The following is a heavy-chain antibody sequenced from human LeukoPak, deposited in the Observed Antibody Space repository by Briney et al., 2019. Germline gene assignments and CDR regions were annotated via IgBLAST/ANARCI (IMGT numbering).Heavy chain of an antibody. CDR3: ARDWHYAMDV. V-gene: IGHV3-74*01. CDR1: GFTFSRTW. CDR2: INSDGSST. Sequence: PGGSLILSCAASGFTFSRTWMYWVRQAPGKGLVRVSRINSDGSSTTYADSVKGRFTISRDNAKNTAYLQMNSLRGEDTAVYFCARDWHYAMDVWGQGTTVTVSS. J-gene: IGHJ6*02.